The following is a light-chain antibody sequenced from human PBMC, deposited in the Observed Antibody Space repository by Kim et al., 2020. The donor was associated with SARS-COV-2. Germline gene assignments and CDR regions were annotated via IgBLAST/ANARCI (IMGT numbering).Light chain of an antibody. V-gene: IGKV3-20*01. CDR1: QSVSNSK. Sequence: ERARHCCRASQSVSNSKLAWFQPKRGQATRLIIDGASSRATGIPDRFSGSGSGTDLTLTISRLEPEDFAVYFCKQYGSSPYTFGPGTKVDIK. CDR2: GAS. CDR3: KQYGSSPYT. J-gene: IGKJ3*01.